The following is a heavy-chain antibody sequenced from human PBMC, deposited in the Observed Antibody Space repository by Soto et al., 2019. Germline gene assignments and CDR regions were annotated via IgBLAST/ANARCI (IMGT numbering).Heavy chain of an antibody. V-gene: IGHV1-58*01. CDR2: IVVGSGNT. D-gene: IGHD6-19*01. Sequence: SVKVSCKASGFTFTSSAVQWVRQARGQRLEWIGWIVVGSGNTNYAQKFQERVTITRDMSTSTAYMELSSLRSEDTAVYYCAAALYSSGWYRDYWGQGTLVTVPQ. J-gene: IGHJ4*02. CDR1: GFTFTSSA. CDR3: AAALYSSGWYRDY.